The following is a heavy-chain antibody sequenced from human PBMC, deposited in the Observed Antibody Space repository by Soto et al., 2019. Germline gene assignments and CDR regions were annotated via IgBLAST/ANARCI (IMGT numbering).Heavy chain of an antibody. CDR2: ISGSGGST. D-gene: IGHD2-15*01. Sequence: GVLRLSCAASGFTFRRYALSWVRQAPGKGLEWVSAISGSGGSTYYADSVKGRFTLSRDYSNNTLHLQMNSLRAEDTAVYYCAREPRYFSGGSYGNTGDAFDFWGRGTMVTVSS. CDR1: GFTFRRYA. J-gene: IGHJ3*01. V-gene: IGHV3-23*01. CDR3: AREPRYFSGGSYGNTGDAFDF.